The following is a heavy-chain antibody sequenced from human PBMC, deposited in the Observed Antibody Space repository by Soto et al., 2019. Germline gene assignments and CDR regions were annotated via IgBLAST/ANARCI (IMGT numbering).Heavy chain of an antibody. Sequence: ASEKVSCKASGYTFTSYAMHWVRQAPGQRLEWMGWINAGNGNTKYSQKFQGRVTITRDTSASTAYMELSSLRSEDTAVYYCARGSSSSPNWFDRWGQGTLVAVSS. D-gene: IGHD6-6*01. V-gene: IGHV1-3*01. CDR1: GYTFTSYA. J-gene: IGHJ5*02. CDR3: ARGSSSSPNWFDR. CDR2: INAGNGNT.